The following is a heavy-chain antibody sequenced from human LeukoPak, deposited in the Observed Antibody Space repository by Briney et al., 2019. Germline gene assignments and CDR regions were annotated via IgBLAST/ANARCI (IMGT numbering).Heavy chain of an antibody. CDR2: ISGSGGST. Sequence: GGSLRLSCAASGFTFSSYAMSWVRQAPGKGLEWVSTISGSGGSTYYADSVKGRFTISRDNSKNTLYLQMNSLRAEDTAVYYCARDGELGSPADAFDIWGQGTMVTVSS. J-gene: IGHJ3*02. D-gene: IGHD1-26*01. CDR3: ARDGELGSPADAFDI. V-gene: IGHV3-23*01. CDR1: GFTFSSYA.